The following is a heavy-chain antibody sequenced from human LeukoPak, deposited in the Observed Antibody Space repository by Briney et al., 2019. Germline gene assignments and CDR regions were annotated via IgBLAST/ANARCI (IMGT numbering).Heavy chain of an antibody. J-gene: IGHJ4*02. V-gene: IGHV3-23*01. CDR1: GFTFSNYA. Sequence: HPGGSLRLSCAASGFTFSNYAMTWVRQAPGKGLEWVSTFSVSSGYTHYADSVKGRFTISRDISMNMLYLQMNTLRAEDTAMYYCATDSSGWSPDFDYGGQGTLVTVSS. CDR3: ATDSSGWSPDFDY. CDR2: FSVSSGYT. D-gene: IGHD6-19*01.